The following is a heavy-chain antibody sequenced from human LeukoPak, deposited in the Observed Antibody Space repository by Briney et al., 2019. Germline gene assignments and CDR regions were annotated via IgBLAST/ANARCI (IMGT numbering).Heavy chain of an antibody. CDR2: TYYRSKWSS. V-gene: IGHV6-1*01. CDR1: GDSVSSTSAN. J-gene: IGHJ5*02. CDR3: ARGPGWVDT. D-gene: IGHD2-2*01. Sequence: SQTLSLTCAISGDSVSSTSANWNWIRQSPSRGLEWLGRTYYRSKWSSDYAVSVKSRITVKSDTSKNQFSLQLNSVTPEDTAVYYCARGPGWVDTWGQGTLVTVSS.